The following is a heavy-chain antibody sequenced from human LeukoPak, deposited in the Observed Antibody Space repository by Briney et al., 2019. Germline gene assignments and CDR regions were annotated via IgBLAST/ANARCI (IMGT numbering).Heavy chain of an antibody. CDR2: IYSSGST. V-gene: IGHV4-4*07. CDR1: GGSISGYY. D-gene: IGHD6-19*01. CDR3: ARGDIAVAATDY. Sequence: SETLSLTCTVSGGSISGYYWSWIRQPAGKGLEWIGLIYSSGSTNYNPSLKSRVTMSVDTSKNQFSLKLSSVTAADAAVYYCARGDIAVAATDYWGQGTLVTVSS. J-gene: IGHJ4*02.